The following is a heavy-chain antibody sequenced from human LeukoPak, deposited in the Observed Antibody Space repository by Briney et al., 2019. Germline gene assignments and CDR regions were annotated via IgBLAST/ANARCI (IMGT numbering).Heavy chain of an antibody. J-gene: IGHJ4*02. Sequence: SETLSLTCAVYGGSFSGYYWSWIRQPPGKGLEWIGSIYYSGSTYYNPSLKSRVTISVDTSKNQFSLKLSSVTAADTAVYYCARLLNYGYGDFDYWGQGTLVTVSS. V-gene: IGHV4-34*01. D-gene: IGHD4-17*01. CDR1: GGSFSGYY. CDR2: IYYSGST. CDR3: ARLLNYGYGDFDY.